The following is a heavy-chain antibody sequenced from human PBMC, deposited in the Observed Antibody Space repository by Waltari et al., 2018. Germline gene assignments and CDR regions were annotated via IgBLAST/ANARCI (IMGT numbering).Heavy chain of an antibody. CDR1: GFTFSSYA. V-gene: IGHV3-23*04. J-gene: IGHJ3*02. CDR2: ISGSGGST. Sequence: EVQLVESGGGLVQPGGYLRLACAASGFTFSSYAMTWVRQAPGKGLEWVSGISGSGGSTYYADSVKGRFTISRDNSKNTLYVQMGSLRAEDTAIYYCAKSPSGINDAFDIRGQGTMVTVSS. D-gene: IGHD1-20*01. CDR3: AKSPSGINDAFDI.